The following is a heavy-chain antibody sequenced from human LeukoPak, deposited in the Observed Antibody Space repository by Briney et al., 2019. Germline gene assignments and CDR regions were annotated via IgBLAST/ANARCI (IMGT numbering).Heavy chain of an antibody. Sequence: GGSLRLSCAASGFTFSSYSMNWVRQAPGKGLEWVSSISSSSSYIYYADSVKGRFTISRDNAKNSLYLQMNSLRAEDTAVYYCARDKGSIAAADIYYYGMDVWGQGTTVTVSS. CDR2: ISSSSSYI. CDR3: ARDKGSIAAADIYYYGMDV. J-gene: IGHJ6*02. V-gene: IGHV3-21*01. CDR1: GFTFSSYS. D-gene: IGHD6-25*01.